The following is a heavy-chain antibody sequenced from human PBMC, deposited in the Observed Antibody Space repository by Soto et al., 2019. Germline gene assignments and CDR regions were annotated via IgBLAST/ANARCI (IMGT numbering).Heavy chain of an antibody. CDR1: GGSISSYY. Sequence: QVQLQESGPGLVKPSETLSLTCTVSGGSISSYYWSWIRQPPGKGLEWIGYIYYSGSTNYNPSLESRVTISVDTSNGQFSLKLSSVTAADAAVYYCARRYGDAFELWGQGTMVTVSS. CDR2: IYYSGST. D-gene: IGHD4-17*01. J-gene: IGHJ3*01. CDR3: ARRYGDAFEL. V-gene: IGHV4-59*08.